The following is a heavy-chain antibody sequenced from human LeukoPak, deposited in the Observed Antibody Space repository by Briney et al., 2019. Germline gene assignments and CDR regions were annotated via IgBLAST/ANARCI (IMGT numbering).Heavy chain of an antibody. CDR3: AKDPAGGVWPDAFDI. CDR1: GFTFSSYW. D-gene: IGHD3-16*01. Sequence: AGGSLRLSCAASGFTFSSYWMSWVRQAPGKGLEWVSSISSSSSYIYYADSVKGRFTISRDNSKNTLYLQMNSLRAEDTAVYYCAKDPAGGVWPDAFDIWGQGTMVTVSS. V-gene: IGHV3-21*04. J-gene: IGHJ3*02. CDR2: ISSSSSYI.